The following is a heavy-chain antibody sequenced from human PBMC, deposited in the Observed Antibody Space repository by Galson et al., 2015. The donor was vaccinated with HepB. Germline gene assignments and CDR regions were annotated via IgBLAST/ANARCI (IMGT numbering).Heavy chain of an antibody. CDR3: ARHFGAALSNNWFDP. CDR1: GFTFSSYG. J-gene: IGHJ5*02. V-gene: IGHV3-30*03. CDR2: ITHDGSHI. Sequence: SLRLSCAASGFTFSSYGMHWVRQAPGKGLEWVAFITHDGSHIYYLDSVKGRFTISRDNSKNTLYLELSSLRPEDTAFYYCARHFGAALSNNWFDPWGQGTLVTVSS. D-gene: IGHD4/OR15-4a*01.